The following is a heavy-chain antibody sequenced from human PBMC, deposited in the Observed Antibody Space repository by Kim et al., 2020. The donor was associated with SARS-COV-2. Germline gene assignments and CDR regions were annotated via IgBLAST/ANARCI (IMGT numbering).Heavy chain of an antibody. D-gene: IGHD3-22*01. Sequence: DTVNGRLTISRDNSKNSLYLQMNRLRTEDTALYYCAKAITMIVVVAAFDIWGQGTMVTVSS. CDR3: AKAITMIVVVAAFDI. J-gene: IGHJ3*02. V-gene: IGHV3-43*01.